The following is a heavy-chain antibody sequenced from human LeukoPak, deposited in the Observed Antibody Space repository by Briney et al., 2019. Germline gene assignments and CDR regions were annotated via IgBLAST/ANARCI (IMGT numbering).Heavy chain of an antibody. CDR2: INPNSGGT. J-gene: IGHJ4*02. Sequence: ASVKVSFKASGYTFTGYYMHWVRQAPGQGLEWMGWINPNSGGTNYAQKFQGRVTMTRDTSISTAYMELSRLRSDDTAVYYCARDLIAVAGSDYWGQGTLVTVSS. CDR3: ARDLIAVAGSDY. V-gene: IGHV1-2*02. CDR1: GYTFTGYY. D-gene: IGHD6-19*01.